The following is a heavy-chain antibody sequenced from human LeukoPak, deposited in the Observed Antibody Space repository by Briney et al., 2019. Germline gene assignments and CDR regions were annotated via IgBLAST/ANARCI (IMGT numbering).Heavy chain of an antibody. CDR1: GFTFSSYW. CDR3: ARDTNFVHFLIFDY. Sequence: GGSLRLSCAASGFTFSSYWMSWVRQAPGKGVEWVANIKQDGSEKYYVDSVKGRFTISRDNAKNSLYLQMNSLRAEDTAVYYCARDTNFVHFLIFDYWGQGTLVTVSS. CDR2: IKQDGSEK. J-gene: IGHJ4*02. V-gene: IGHV3-7*01. D-gene: IGHD3-3*02.